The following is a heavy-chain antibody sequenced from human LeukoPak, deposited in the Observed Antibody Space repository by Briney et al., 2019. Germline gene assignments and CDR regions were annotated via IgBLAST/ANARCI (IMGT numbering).Heavy chain of an antibody. CDR3: ARELIAARRISSVDY. CDR2: IYYSGST. J-gene: IGHJ4*02. D-gene: IGHD6-6*01. CDR1: GGSISSGGYY. Sequence: SETLSLTCTVSGGSISSGGYYWSWIRRHPGKGLEWIGYIYYSGSTYYNPSLKSRVTISVDTSKNQFSLKLSSVTAADTAVYYCARELIAARRISSVDYWGQGTLVTVSS. V-gene: IGHV4-31*03.